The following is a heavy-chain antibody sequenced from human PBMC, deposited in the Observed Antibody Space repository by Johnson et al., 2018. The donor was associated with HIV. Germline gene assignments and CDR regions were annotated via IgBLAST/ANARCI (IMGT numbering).Heavy chain of an antibody. CDR3: AKVLSPRPWGDDAFDI. CDR1: GFTVSSNY. CDR2: INWNGGST. Sequence: VQLVESGGGLVQPGGSLRLSCAASGFTVSSNYMSWVRQTPGKGLEWVSGINWNGGSTGFADSVKGRFTISRDNAKNSMYLQMNSLRVEDTAVYYCAKVLSPRPWGDDAFDIWGQGTMVTVSS. J-gene: IGHJ3*02. V-gene: IGHV3-20*04. D-gene: IGHD7-27*01.